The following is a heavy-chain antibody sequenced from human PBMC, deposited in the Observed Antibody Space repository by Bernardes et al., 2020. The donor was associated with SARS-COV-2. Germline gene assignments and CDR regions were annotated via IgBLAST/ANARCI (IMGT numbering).Heavy chain of an antibody. Sequence: SETLSLTCTVSGDSINSGGYYWTWIRQHPGKGLEWIGYIYYSGSTYYNPSLKSRVTISVETSKKQFSLNLSSVTAADTAVYYCARDILASGGAFDIWGQGTMVTVSS. CDR2: IYYSGST. CDR3: ARDILASGGAFDI. V-gene: IGHV4-31*03. D-gene: IGHD3-10*01. J-gene: IGHJ3*02. CDR1: GDSINSGGYY.